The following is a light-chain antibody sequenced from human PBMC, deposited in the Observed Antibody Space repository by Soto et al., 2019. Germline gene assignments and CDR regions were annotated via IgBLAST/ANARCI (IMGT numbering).Light chain of an antibody. CDR2: GAS. CDR1: QSVSNNY. J-gene: IGKJ1*01. CDR3: QQYSRLWT. Sequence: EIVLTQSPGTLSLSPGERATLSCRTSQSVSNNYLAWYQQKPGQAPRLLIYGASSRATGIPDRLSGSGSGTDFTLSISRLEPEDFAVYYCQQYSRLWTFGQGTKVDIK. V-gene: IGKV3-20*01.